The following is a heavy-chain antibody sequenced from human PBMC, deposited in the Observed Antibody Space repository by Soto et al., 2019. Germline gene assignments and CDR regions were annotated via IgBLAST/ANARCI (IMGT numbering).Heavy chain of an antibody. CDR2: IIPIFGTA. CDR1: GGTFSSYA. J-gene: IGHJ3*02. Sequence: QVQLVQSGAEVKKPGSSVKVSCKASGGTFSSYAISWVRQAPGQGLEWMGGIIPIFGTANYAQKFQGSVTITADKATSTADMELSSLRSEDTAVYYCARGRGVVTAILPLWDAFDIWGQGTMVTVSS. CDR3: ARGRGVVTAILPLWDAFDI. D-gene: IGHD2-21*02. V-gene: IGHV1-69*06.